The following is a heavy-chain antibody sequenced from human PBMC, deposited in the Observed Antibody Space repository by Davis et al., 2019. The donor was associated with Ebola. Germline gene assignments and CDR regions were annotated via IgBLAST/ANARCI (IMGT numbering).Heavy chain of an antibody. CDR3: ARSSYQPDW. CDR1: GFTFSSYW. J-gene: IGHJ4*02. CDR2: INTDGSFT. D-gene: IGHD2-2*01. V-gene: IGHV3-74*01. Sequence: PGGSLRLSCAASGFTFSSYWMHWVRQTPGKGLVWVSRINTDGSFTDYADSVKGRFTISRDNARNTVSPQMNSLRAEDTALYYCARSSYQPDWWGQGTLVTVSS.